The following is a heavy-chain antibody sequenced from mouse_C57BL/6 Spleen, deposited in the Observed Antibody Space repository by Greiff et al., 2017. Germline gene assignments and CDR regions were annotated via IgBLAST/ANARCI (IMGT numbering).Heavy chain of an antibody. CDR3: ARQGGYYAMDY. CDR1: GFTFSSYT. CDR2: ISGGGGNT. V-gene: IGHV5-9*01. Sequence: EVKLVESGGGLVKPGGSLKLSCAASGFTFSSYTMSWVRQTPGKRLEWVATISGGGGNTYYPDSVKGRFTISRDNAKNTLYLQMSSLRSEDTALYYCARQGGYYAMDYWGQGTSVTVSS. J-gene: IGHJ4*01.